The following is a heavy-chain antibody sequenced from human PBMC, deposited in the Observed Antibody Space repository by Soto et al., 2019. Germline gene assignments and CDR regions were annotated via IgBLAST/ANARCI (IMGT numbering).Heavy chain of an antibody. J-gene: IGHJ4*02. D-gene: IGHD2-21*02. CDR1: GGSISSGGYS. CDR2: IYHSGST. V-gene: IGHV4-30-2*01. Sequence: SXTLSLTCAVSGGSISSGGYSWSWIRQPPGKGLEWIGYIYHSGSTYYNPSLKSRVTISVDRSKNQFSLKLSSVTAADTAVYYCAREADCGGGCYYDYWGQGTLVTVSS. CDR3: AREADCGGGCYYDY.